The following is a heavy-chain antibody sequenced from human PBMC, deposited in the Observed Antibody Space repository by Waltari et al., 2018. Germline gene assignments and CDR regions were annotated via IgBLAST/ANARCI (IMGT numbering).Heavy chain of an antibody. J-gene: IGHJ4*02. V-gene: IGHV4-34*01. D-gene: IGHD6-6*01. CDR1: GGSFSGYY. Sequence: QVQLQQWGAGLLKPSDTLSLTCAVYGGSFSGYYWSWIRQPPGKGLEWIGEINHSGSTNYNPSLKSRVTISVDTSKNQFSLKLSSVTAADTAVYYCARRGQYSSSSSLDYWGQGTLVTVSS. CDR3: ARRGQYSSSSSLDY. CDR2: INHSGST.